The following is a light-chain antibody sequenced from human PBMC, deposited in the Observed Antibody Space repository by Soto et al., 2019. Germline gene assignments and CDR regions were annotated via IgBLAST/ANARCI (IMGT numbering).Light chain of an antibody. J-gene: IGLJ1*01. Sequence: QSVLAQPASVSGSPGQSITISCTGTSSDVGGYNYVSWYQQHPGKAPKLLIYEVSNRPSGVSNRFSGSKSGNTASLTISGLQAEDEADYYCSSYTGSSTLYVFGTGTKVTLL. CDR2: EVS. CDR1: SSDVGGYNY. V-gene: IGLV2-14*01. CDR3: SSYTGSSTLYV.